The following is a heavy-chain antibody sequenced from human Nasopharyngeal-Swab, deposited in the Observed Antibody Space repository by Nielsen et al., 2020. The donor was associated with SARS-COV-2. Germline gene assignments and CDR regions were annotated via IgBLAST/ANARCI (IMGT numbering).Heavy chain of an antibody. V-gene: IGHV3-23*01. Sequence: GESLKISCTGSGYTFSNYAISWVRQAPGQGLEWVSTVDYDGVRTHYADSVEGRFIISRGNSKNTVYLQIKSLGVEDAAVYYCATWMTAHFDYWGQGTLVT. J-gene: IGHJ4*02. CDR3: ATWMTAHFDY. D-gene: IGHD5-18*01. CDR1: GYTFSNYA. CDR2: VDYDGVRT.